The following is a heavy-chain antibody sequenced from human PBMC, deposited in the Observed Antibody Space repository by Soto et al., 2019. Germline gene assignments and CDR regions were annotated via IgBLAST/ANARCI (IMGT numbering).Heavy chain of an antibody. CDR3: AKRAIVVVPAARENWFDP. J-gene: IGHJ5*02. D-gene: IGHD2-2*01. CDR2: ISGSGGST. Sequence: QPGGSLRLSCAASGVTFCSYAMSWVRQAPGKGLEWVSAISGSGGSTYYADSVKGRFTISRDNSKNTLYLQMNSLRAEDTVVYYCAKRAIVVVPAARENWFDPWGQGTLVTVSS. CDR1: GVTFCSYA. V-gene: IGHV3-23*01.